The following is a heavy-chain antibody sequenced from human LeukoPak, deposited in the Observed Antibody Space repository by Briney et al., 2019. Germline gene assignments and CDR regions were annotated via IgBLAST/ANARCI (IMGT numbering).Heavy chain of an antibody. J-gene: IGHJ4*02. CDR3: AREIDYYDSSGYYYVGPGIDY. CDR2: INPNSGGT. CDR1: GYTFTGYY. V-gene: IGHV1-2*06. D-gene: IGHD3-22*01. Sequence: PMASVKVSCKASGYTFTGYYMHWVRQAPGQGLEWMGRINPNSGGTNYAQKFQGRVTMTRDTSISTAYMELSRLRSDDTAVYYCAREIDYYDSSGYYYVGPGIDYWGQGTPVTVSS.